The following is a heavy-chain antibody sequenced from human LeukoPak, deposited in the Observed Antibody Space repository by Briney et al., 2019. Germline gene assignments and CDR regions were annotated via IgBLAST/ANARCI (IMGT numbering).Heavy chain of an antibody. D-gene: IGHD3-10*01. CDR3: ARDYGPGRVDYFDS. Sequence: ASVKVSCKASGYTFTSYGISWVRQAPGQGLEGMGWISTYNGNTYYAQNLKGRVTMTTDTSTSTAYMELRRLRSDDTAVYYCARDYGPGRVDYFDSWGQGSLVTVSS. CDR1: GYTFTSYG. J-gene: IGHJ4*02. CDR2: ISTYNGNT. V-gene: IGHV1-18*01.